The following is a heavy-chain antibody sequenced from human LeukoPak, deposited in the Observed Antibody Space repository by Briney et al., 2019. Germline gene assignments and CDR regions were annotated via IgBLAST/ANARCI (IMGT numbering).Heavy chain of an antibody. CDR2: IYYSGNT. D-gene: IGHD3-22*01. CDR1: GGSISNYY. Sequence: SETLSLSCTVSGGSISNYYWDWIRQPPGKGLEWIGYIYYSGNTNYNPSLKSRVTMSVDTSKNQFSLKLSSVTAADTAVYYCARDYYDSSGFYYYYMDVWGKGTTVTISS. J-gene: IGHJ6*03. CDR3: ARDYYDSSGFYYYYMDV. V-gene: IGHV4-59*12.